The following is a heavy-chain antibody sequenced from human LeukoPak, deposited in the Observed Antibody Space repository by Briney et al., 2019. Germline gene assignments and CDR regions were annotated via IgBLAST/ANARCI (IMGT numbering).Heavy chain of an antibody. V-gene: IGHV1-3*01. CDR2: INAGNGAT. Sequence: ASVTVSCKASGDTFTEYAMHWVRQAPGQRLKWMGWINAGNGATKYSQKFQGRFTITRDTSASTAYMALSSLTSEDTTIYYCARGRWSSSGWYYFDYWGQGTQVTVSS. J-gene: IGHJ4*02. CDR3: ARGRWSSSGWYYFDY. CDR1: GDTFTEYA. D-gene: IGHD6-19*01.